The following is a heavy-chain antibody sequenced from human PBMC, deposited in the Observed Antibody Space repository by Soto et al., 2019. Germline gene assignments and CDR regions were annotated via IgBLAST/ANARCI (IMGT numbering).Heavy chain of an antibody. D-gene: IGHD3-22*01. CDR3: ARGADYYDSSGYYRFDY. Sequence: WETLSLTCAVYGGSFSGYYWSWIRQPPGKGLEWIGEINHSGSTNYNPSLKSRVTISVDTSKNQFSLKLSSVTAADTAVYYCARGADYYDSSGYYRFDYWGQGTLVTVSS. V-gene: IGHV4-34*01. CDR1: GGSFSGYY. J-gene: IGHJ4*02. CDR2: INHSGST.